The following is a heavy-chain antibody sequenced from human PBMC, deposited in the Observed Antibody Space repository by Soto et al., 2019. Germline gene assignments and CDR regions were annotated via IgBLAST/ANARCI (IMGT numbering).Heavy chain of an antibody. Sequence: EVQLLESGGGLVQPGGSLRLSCAASGFTFSSYAMSRVRQAPGKGLEWVSAISGSGGSTYYADSVKGRFTISRDNSKNTLYLQMNSLRAEDTAVYYCAKLSGKVNYYYYGMDVWGQGTTVTVSS. V-gene: IGHV3-23*01. J-gene: IGHJ6*02. CDR1: GFTFSSYA. CDR3: AKLSGKVNYYYYGMDV. CDR2: ISGSGGST.